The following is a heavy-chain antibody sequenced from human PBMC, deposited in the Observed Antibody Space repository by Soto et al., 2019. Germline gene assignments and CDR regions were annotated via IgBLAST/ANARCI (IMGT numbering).Heavy chain of an antibody. Sequence: GESLKISCKGSGYRFTNYWIGWVRQMPGNGLEWMGIIYPGDSDTIYSPSFQGQVTISADKSTSTAYLLWSSLKASDSAMYYCMSRDAYSGPAYFWGHGTLVTVSS. CDR3: MSRDAYSGPAYF. CDR1: GYRFTNYW. J-gene: IGHJ4*01. D-gene: IGHD2-15*01. V-gene: IGHV5-51*01. CDR2: IYPGDSDT.